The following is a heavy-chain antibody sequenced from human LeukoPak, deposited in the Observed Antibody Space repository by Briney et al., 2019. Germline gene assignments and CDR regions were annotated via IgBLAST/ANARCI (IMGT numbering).Heavy chain of an antibody. CDR1: GFTFSNYA. CDR3: ARGRLDWLLYSQFDY. V-gene: IGHV3-23*01. Sequence: GGSLRLSCVASGFTFSNYAMIWVRQAPGKGLEWVSATSATGGSTYYADSVKGRFTISRDNSKKTLYLQMNSLTVEDTAVYYCARGRLDWLLYSQFDYWGQGTLVTASS. CDR2: TSATGGST. D-gene: IGHD3-9*01. J-gene: IGHJ4*02.